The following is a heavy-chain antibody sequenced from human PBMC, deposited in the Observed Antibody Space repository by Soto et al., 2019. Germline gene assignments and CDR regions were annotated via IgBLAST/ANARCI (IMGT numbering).Heavy chain of an antibody. CDR3: ARPPNDYGDYPDY. D-gene: IGHD4-17*01. Sequence: GASVKVSCKASGYTFTSYAMHWVRQAPGQKLEWMGWINAGNGNTKYSQKFQGRVTITRDTSASTAYMELSSLRSEDTAVYYCARPPNDYGDYPDYWGQGTLVTVSS. V-gene: IGHV1-3*01. CDR2: INAGNGNT. J-gene: IGHJ4*02. CDR1: GYTFTSYA.